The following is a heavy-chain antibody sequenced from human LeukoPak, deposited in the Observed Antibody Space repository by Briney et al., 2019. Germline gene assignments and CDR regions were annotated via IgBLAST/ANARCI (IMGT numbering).Heavy chain of an antibody. Sequence: GASVKVSCKASGYTFTSYGINGVRQTPGQGPDCTGWSSPYNGGTRYARKFRGRVTMTTDTSTTTAYMELTSLESDDSAVYYCAREWRDCDGGCVTGHLDFWGQGTRVTVSS. CDR1: GYTFTSYG. V-gene: IGHV1-18*01. D-gene: IGHD2-21*01. CDR3: AREWRDCDGGCVTGHLDF. CDR2: SSPYNGGT. J-gene: IGHJ4*02.